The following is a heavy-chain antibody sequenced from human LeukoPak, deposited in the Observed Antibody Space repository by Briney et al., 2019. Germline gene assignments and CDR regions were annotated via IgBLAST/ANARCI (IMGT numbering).Heavy chain of an antibody. CDR3: ARVGYCGGDCSLDP. CDR2: INHSGST. CDR1: GFTFSSYW. D-gene: IGHD2-21*02. Sequence: KSGGSLRLSCAASGFTFSSYWMSWVRQAPGKGLEWIGEINHSGSTNYNPSLKSRVTISVDTSKNQFSLRLSSVTAADTAVYYCARVGYCGGDCSLDPWGQGTLVTVSS. V-gene: IGHV4-34*01. J-gene: IGHJ5*02.